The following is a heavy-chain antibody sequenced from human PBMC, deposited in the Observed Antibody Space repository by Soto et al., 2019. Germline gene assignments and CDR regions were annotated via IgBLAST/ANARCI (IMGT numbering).Heavy chain of an antibody. CDR1: GFTFSSYA. Sequence: PGGSLRLSCAASGFTFSSYAMSWVRQAPGKGLEWVSAISGSGGSTYYADSVKGRFTISRDNSKNTLYLQMNSLRAEDTAVYYCAKAGCSSYYGSGSYYTPADYYYGMDVWGQGTTVTVSS. CDR2: ISGSGGST. CDR3: AKAGCSSYYGSGSYYTPADYYYGMDV. J-gene: IGHJ6*02. V-gene: IGHV3-23*01. D-gene: IGHD3-10*01.